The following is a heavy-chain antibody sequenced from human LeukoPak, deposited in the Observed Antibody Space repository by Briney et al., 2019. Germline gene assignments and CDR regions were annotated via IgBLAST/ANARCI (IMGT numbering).Heavy chain of an antibody. J-gene: IGHJ3*02. V-gene: IGHV3-23*01. Sequence: GGSLRLSCAASGFTFSSYAMSWVRQAPGKGLEWVSAISGSGGSTYYADSVKGRFTISRDNSKNTLYLQMNSPGAEDTAVYYCAKDRIPMIVVVILGIDAFDIWGQGTMVTVSS. D-gene: IGHD3-22*01. CDR2: ISGSGGST. CDR3: AKDRIPMIVVVILGIDAFDI. CDR1: GFTFSSYA.